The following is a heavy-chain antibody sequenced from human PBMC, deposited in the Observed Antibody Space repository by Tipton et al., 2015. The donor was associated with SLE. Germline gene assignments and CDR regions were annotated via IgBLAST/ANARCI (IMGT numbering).Heavy chain of an antibody. CDR2: IYYSGST. J-gene: IGHJ6*02. CDR3: ARDRGGSEYYYGMDV. CDR1: GGSISGDY. V-gene: IGHV4-59*12. Sequence: TLSLTCAVYGGSISGDYWSWIRQPPGKGLEWIGYIYYSGSTNYNPSLKSRVTISVDTSKNQFSLKLSSVTAADTAVYYCARDRGGSEYYYGMDVWGQGTTVTVSS. D-gene: IGHD2-15*01.